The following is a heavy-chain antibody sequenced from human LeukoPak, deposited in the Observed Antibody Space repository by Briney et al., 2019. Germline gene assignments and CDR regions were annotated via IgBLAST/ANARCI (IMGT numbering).Heavy chain of an antibody. V-gene: IGHV3-15*01. D-gene: IGHD3-22*01. J-gene: IGHJ4*02. CDR3: TRDKTYYYDSSGFYFDY. Sequence: PGGSLRLSCAASGFTFSNAWMSWVRQAPGKGLEWVGRIKGKTDGGTTDYAAPVKGRFTISRDDSKNTLYLQMNSLKTEDTAVYYCTRDKTYYYDSSGFYFDYWGQGTLVTVSS. CDR2: IKGKTDGGTT. CDR1: GFTFSNAW.